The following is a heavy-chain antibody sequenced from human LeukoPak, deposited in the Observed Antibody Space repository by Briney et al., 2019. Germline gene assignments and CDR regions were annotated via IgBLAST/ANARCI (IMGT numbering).Heavy chain of an antibody. CDR3: AKDRDWERKNYYYGMDV. CDR1: GFTFSSYG. V-gene: IGHV3-30*18. D-gene: IGHD1-26*01. CDR2: ISYDGSNK. Sequence: GGSLRLSCAASGFTFSSYGMHWVRQAPGKGLEWVAVISYDGSNKYYADSVKGRFTISRDNSKNTLYLQMNSLRAEDTAVYYCAKDRDWERKNYYYGMDVWGQGTTVTVSS. J-gene: IGHJ6*02.